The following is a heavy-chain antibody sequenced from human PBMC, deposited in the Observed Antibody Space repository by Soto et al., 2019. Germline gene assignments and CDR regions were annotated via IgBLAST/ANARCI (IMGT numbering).Heavy chain of an antibody. CDR2: IYDSVNT. CDR3: ARVDHRGYFAILTDY. Sequence: PWETLSLTCTVSGDSLSSGGHYWSWIRQHPGKGLEWIGHIYDSVNTYYSPSLRSRVTISADMSKNQFSLNLRSVTAADTAVYYCARVDHRGYFAILTDYWGQGTLVTVSS. CDR1: GDSLSSGGHY. D-gene: IGHD3-9*01. V-gene: IGHV4-31*03. J-gene: IGHJ4*02.